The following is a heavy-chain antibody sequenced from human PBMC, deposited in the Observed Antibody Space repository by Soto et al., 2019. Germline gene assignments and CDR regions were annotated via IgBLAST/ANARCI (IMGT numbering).Heavy chain of an antibody. Sequence: PGGSLRLSCAASGFTFSNAWMSWVRQAPGKGLEWVGRIKSKTDGGTTDYAAPVKGRFTISRDDSKNTLYLQMNSLKTEDTAVYYCTTVSYHSGHYYYYYYIDFWGKGTTVTVS. D-gene: IGHD2-15*01. CDR3: TTVSYHSGHYYYYYYIDF. CDR2: IKSKTDGGTT. CDR1: GFTFSNAW. J-gene: IGHJ6*03. V-gene: IGHV3-15*01.